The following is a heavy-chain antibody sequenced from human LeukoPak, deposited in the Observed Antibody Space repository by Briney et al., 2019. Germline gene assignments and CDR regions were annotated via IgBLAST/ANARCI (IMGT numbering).Heavy chain of an antibody. D-gene: IGHD4-11*01. V-gene: IGHV3-7*01. CDR2: IKQDGSEK. J-gene: IGHJ4*02. CDR1: GFTFTTYW. CDR3: AREPPTNRDSSNYGN. Sequence: GGSLRLSCVASGFTFTTYWMTWVRQAPGKGLEWAASIKQDGSEKYYVDSVKGRFTISRDNTKNSVYLQMDSLRAEDTAVYNCAREPPTNRDSSNYGNWGQGTLVTVSS.